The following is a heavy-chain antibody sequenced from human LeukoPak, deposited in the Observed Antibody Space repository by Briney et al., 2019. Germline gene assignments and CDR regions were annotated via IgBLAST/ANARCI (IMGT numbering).Heavy chain of an antibody. D-gene: IGHD6-6*01. V-gene: IGHV3-48*04. CDR2: INSIGITI. CDR1: GFTFSSYS. J-gene: IGHJ4*02. CDR3: ARVDRIATRPTPDY. Sequence: GGSLRLSCAASGFTFSSYSTNWVRQAPGKGLEWVSYINSIGITIYYADSVKGRFTISRDNAKNSLYLQMNSLRAEDTAIYYCARVDRIATRPTPDYWGQGTLVTVSS.